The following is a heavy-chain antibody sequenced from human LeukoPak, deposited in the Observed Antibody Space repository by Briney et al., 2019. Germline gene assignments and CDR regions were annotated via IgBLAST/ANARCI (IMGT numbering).Heavy chain of an antibody. Sequence: ASVKVSCKASGGTFSSYAISWVRQAPGQGLEWMGRIIPILGIANYAQKFQGRVTITADKSTSTAYMELSSLRSEDTAVYYCAETYDSSGYYPDYWGQGTLVTVSS. V-gene: IGHV1-69*04. D-gene: IGHD3-22*01. CDR3: AETYDSSGYYPDY. J-gene: IGHJ4*02. CDR2: IIPILGIA. CDR1: GGTFSSYA.